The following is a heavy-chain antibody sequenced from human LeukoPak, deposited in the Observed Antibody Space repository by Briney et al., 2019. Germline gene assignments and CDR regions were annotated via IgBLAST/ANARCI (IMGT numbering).Heavy chain of an antibody. CDR3: VRRHDY. V-gene: IGHV3-53*01. CDR1: GFDDNDCF. Sequence: GGSLRLSCVASGFDDNDCFMIWVRQAPGQGLEWISIIYASGGTYHSESVKGRFSAFRDTSKNTIFLEMNNLRADDTAMYYCVRRHDYWGQGTLVTVSS. J-gene: IGHJ4*02. CDR2: IYASGGT.